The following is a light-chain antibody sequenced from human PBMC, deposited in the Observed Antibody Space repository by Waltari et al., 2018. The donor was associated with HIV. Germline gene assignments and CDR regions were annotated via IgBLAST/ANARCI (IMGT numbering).Light chain of an antibody. Sequence: QSVLTHPPSVSGAPGQRVTISCPGSSATIGPGYDVHWYQQLPGTAPKLLIYGNSNRPSGVPDRFSGSKSGTSASLAITGLQAEDEADYYCQSYDSSLSGSGVFGGGTKLTVL. J-gene: IGLJ3*02. CDR2: GNS. CDR3: QSYDSSLSGSGV. V-gene: IGLV1-40*01. CDR1: SATIGPGYD.